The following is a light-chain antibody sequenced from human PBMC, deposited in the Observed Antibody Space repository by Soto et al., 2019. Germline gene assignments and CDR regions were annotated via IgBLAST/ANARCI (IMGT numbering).Light chain of an antibody. V-gene: IGKV3D-15*01. CDR3: QQYNLWPPIT. Sequence: EIVMTQSPAPLSVSPGERATLSCRASQSVSSNLAWYQQKPGQAPRLLIYGASTRATGIPARFSGSGSGTEFTLTISSLQSEDFAVYYCQQYNLWPPITFGQGTRLEIK. J-gene: IGKJ5*01. CDR1: QSVSSN. CDR2: GAS.